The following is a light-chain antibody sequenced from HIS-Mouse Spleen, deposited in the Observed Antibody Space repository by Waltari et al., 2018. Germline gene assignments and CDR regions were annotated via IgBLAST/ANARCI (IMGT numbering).Light chain of an antibody. Sequence: SSELTQDPAVSVALGQTVRITCQGDSLRSYYASWYQQKPGQAPVLVIYGKNNRPSGIPDRFSGSSPGKTGSLTITGAQAEDEADYYCNSRDSSGNHWVFGGGTKLTVL. J-gene: IGLJ3*02. V-gene: IGLV3-19*01. CDR3: NSRDSSGNHWV. CDR1: SLRSYY. CDR2: GKN.